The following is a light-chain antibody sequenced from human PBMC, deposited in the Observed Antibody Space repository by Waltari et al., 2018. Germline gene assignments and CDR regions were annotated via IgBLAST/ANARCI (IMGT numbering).Light chain of an antibody. CDR3: QQYKSYPWT. J-gene: IGKJ1*01. Sequence: DIQMPQSPSTLSASVGEIFPITCRASQSISSWLTWYQQKPGKAPNLLIYKASILEGGVPSRFSGSGSGTEFTLTISSLQPDDCVTYYCQQYKSYPWTFGQGTKVEIK. CDR2: KAS. CDR1: QSISSW. V-gene: IGKV1-5*03.